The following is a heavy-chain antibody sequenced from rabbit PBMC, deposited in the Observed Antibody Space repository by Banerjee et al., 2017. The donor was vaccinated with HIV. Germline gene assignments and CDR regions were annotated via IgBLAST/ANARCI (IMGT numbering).Heavy chain of an antibody. CDR3: ARETGSSWDL. CDR1: GFILSNYW. D-gene: IGHD4-2*01. CDR2: IRVDNGVT. Sequence: QSLEESGGGLVKPGASLTLTCTASGFILSNYWMNWVRQAPGKGLEWIGCIRVDNGVTYYASWAKGRFTISKTSSTTVTLQMTSLTAADTATYFCARETGSSWDLWGPGTLVTVS. V-gene: IGHV1S40*01. J-gene: IGHJ4*01.